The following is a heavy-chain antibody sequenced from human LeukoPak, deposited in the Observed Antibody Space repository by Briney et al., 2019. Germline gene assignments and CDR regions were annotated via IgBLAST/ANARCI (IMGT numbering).Heavy chain of an antibody. CDR3: ARAFRARYFDL. J-gene: IGHJ2*01. V-gene: IGHV4-39*01. CDR2: IYYSGST. Sequence: PPETLSLTCTVSGGSITTSSYYWGWIRQPPGKGLEWIGIIYYSGSTYYNPSLKGRVTISVDTSKNQFSLKLSSVTAADAAVYYCARAFRARYFDLWSRGTLVTVSS. D-gene: IGHD2/OR15-2a*01. CDR1: GGSITTSSYY.